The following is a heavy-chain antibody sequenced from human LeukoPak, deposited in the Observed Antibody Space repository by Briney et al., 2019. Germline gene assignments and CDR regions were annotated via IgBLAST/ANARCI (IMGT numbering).Heavy chain of an antibody. CDR1: GFTFSGSA. V-gene: IGHV3-73*01. CDR2: IRSKTNNYAT. D-gene: IGHD4-17*01. Sequence: GGSLRLSCAASGFTFSGSAMHWVRQASGKGLEWVGRIRSKTNNYATAYAASVKGRFIISRDDSMNTAYLQTNSLKTEDTAVYYCTSGLSVLRSNNTPVDYWGQGTLVTVSS. CDR3: TSGLSVLRSNNTPVDY. J-gene: IGHJ4*02.